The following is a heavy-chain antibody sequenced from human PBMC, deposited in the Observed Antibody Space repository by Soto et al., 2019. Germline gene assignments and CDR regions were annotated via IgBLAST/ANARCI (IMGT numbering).Heavy chain of an antibody. J-gene: IGHJ4*02. Sequence: EVQLLESGGGLVQPGGSLRLSCAASGFTFSNYGMSWVRQATGKGLEWVSGILGSGVGTFYANSVKGRFTISRDNSRNTLYLQMNSLKVEDTAVYYCAKTDGTEAFGAYWGQGALVTVS. V-gene: IGHV3-23*01. CDR2: ILGSGVGT. CDR3: AKTDGTEAFGAY. CDR1: GFTFSNYG. D-gene: IGHD1-7*01.